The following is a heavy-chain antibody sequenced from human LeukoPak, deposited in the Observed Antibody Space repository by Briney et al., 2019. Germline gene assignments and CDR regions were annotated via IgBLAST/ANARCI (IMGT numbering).Heavy chain of an antibody. V-gene: IGHV4-59*11. CDR3: ARDSSFIAARRYYYYMDV. CDR1: GGSISSHY. CDR2: IYYSGST. J-gene: IGHJ6*03. D-gene: IGHD6-6*01. Sequence: RPSETLSLTCTVSGGSISSHYWSWIRQPPGKGLEWIGYIYYSGSTSYNPSLKSRVTISVDTSKNQFSLKLSSVTAADTAVYYCARDSSFIAARRYYYYMDVWGKGTTVTVSS.